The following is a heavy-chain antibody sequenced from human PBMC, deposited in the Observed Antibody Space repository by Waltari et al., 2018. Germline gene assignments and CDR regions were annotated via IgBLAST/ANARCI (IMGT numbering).Heavy chain of an antibody. V-gene: IGHV3-9*01. Sequence: EVQLVSSGGGLVQPGRSLRLSCAASGFTFDDYAILWFRQAPGKGLEWVSGISWNSGSIGYADSVKGRFTISRDNAKNSLYLQMNSLRAEDTALYYCAKDIAARPEVAVDIWGQGTMVTVSS. D-gene: IGHD6-6*01. CDR1: GFTFDDYA. CDR3: AKDIAARPEVAVDI. J-gene: IGHJ3*02. CDR2: ISWNSGSI.